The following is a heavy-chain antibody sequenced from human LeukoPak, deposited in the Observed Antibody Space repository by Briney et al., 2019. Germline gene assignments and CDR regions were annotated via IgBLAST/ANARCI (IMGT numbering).Heavy chain of an antibody. V-gene: IGHV3-33*06. CDR3: AKIRFLEEGVFDI. CDR1: GFTFSSYG. J-gene: IGHJ3*02. D-gene: IGHD3-3*01. Sequence: HPGRSLRLSCAASGFTFSSYGMHWVRQAPGKGLEWVAVIWYDGSNKYYADSVKGRFTISRDNSKSTLYLQMNSLRAEDTAVYYCAKIRFLEEGVFDIWGQGTMVTVSS. CDR2: IWYDGSNK.